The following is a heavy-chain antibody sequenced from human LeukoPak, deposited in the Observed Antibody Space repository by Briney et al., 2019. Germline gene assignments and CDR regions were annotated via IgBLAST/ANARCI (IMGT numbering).Heavy chain of an antibody. CDR1: GRSISSGDYY. V-gene: IGHV4-30-4*01. Sequence: PSQTLSLTCTVSGRSISSGDYYWSWIRQPPGKGLEWIGYIYYSGSTYYNPSLKSRVTISVDTSKNQFSLKLSSVTAADTAVYYCAGAGYYDILTDLFYYYGMDVWGKGTTVTVSS. D-gene: IGHD3-9*01. CDR3: AGAGYYDILTDLFYYYGMDV. J-gene: IGHJ6*04. CDR2: IYYSGST.